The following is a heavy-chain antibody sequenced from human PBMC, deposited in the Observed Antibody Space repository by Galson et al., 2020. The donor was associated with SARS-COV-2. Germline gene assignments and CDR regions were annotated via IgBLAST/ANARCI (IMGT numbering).Heavy chain of an antibody. CDR2: INPSGGST. CDR1: GYTFTSYY. J-gene: IGHJ6*02. V-gene: IGHV1-46*03. CDR3: ARDPTMVTDTYYYYYYGMDV. Sequence: ASVKVSCKASGYTFTSYYMHWVRQAPGQGLEWMGIINPSGGSTSYAQKFQGRVTMTRDTSTSTVYMELSSLRSEDTAVYYCARDPTMVTDTYYYYYYGMDVWGQGTTVTVSS. D-gene: IGHD3-10*01.